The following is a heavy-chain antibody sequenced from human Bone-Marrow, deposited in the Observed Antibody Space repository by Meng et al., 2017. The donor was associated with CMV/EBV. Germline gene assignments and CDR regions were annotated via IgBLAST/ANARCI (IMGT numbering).Heavy chain of an antibody. CDR3: ARRSRYGSGWYVDY. V-gene: IGHV4-59*12. J-gene: IGHJ4*02. Sequence: SETLSLTCTVSGGSISSYYWSWIRQPPGKGLEWIGYIYYSGSTNYNPSLKSRVTISVDTSKNQFSLKVRSVTAADTAVYYCARRSRYGSGWYVDYWGQGTLVTVSS. D-gene: IGHD6-19*01. CDR2: IYYSGST. CDR1: GGSISSYY.